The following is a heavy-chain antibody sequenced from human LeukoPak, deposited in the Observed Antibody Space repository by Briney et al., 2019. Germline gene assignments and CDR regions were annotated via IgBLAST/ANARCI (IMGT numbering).Heavy chain of an antibody. J-gene: IGHJ4*02. CDR2: ISGHNGNT. V-gene: IGHV1-18*01. Sequence: ASVEVSCKASGYTFTTYGLTWVRQAPGQGLEWMGWISGHNGNTNYAQKFQGRVTMTSETSTRTGYLEVKSLRSDDTAMYYCALGDILTGYWAEYLEYWGQGTLVTVSS. CDR3: ALGDILTGYWAEYLEY. CDR1: GYTFTTYG. D-gene: IGHD3-9*01.